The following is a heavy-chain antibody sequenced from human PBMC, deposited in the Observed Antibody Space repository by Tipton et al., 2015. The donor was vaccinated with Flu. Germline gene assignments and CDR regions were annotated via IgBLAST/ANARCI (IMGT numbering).Heavy chain of an antibody. J-gene: IGHJ4*01. V-gene: IGHV4-34*01. CDR3: ASKVANWGLWEPLDY. D-gene: IGHD7-27*01. CDR1: GGSFSAYY. Sequence: TLSLTCAVYGGSFSAYYWSWIRQPPGKGLEWVGEINHSGTTNYNPSLTSRVTISAETSKKQFSLRLTSVTAADTAVYYCASKVANWGLWEPLDYWGHGTLVTVSS. CDR2: INHSGTT.